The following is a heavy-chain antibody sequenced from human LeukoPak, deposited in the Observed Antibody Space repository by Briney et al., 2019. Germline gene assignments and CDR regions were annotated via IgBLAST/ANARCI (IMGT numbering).Heavy chain of an antibody. CDR1: GYTFTGYY. Sequence: GASVKVSCKASGYTFTGYYMHWVRQAPGQGLEWMGWINPNSGGTNYAQKFQGRVTMTRDTSISTAYMELSRLRSDDTAVYYCARGPLLDANYYDFWSGLYGMDVWGQGTTVTVSS. CDR2: INPNSGGT. J-gene: IGHJ6*02. V-gene: IGHV1-2*02. D-gene: IGHD3-3*01. CDR3: ARGPLLDANYYDFWSGLYGMDV.